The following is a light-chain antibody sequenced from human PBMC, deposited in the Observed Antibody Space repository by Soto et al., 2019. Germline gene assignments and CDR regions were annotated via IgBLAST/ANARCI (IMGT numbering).Light chain of an antibody. J-gene: IGLJ2*01. CDR1: SASVLTSYY. Sequence: QTVVSQEPSFSVSPGETVTLTCGLTSASVLTSYYPSWYQQTPGQAPRTLIYSTNIRSSGVPDRFSGSILGNKAALTITGAQADDESDYYCQSADSSGTYYVVFGGGTKLTVL. CDR3: QSADSSGTYYVV. V-gene: IGLV8-61*01. CDR2: STN.